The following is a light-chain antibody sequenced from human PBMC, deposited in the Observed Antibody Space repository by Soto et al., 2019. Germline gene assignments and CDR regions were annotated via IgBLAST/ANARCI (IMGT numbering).Light chain of an antibody. CDR1: QSVSSK. V-gene: IGKV3-15*01. Sequence: EIVMTQSPATLSVSPGDRAALSCRASQSVSSKLAWYQQRPGQAPRFLIYGASTRATGVPARFSGRGSGTEFTLTISSLQSEDFAVYYCQQYTNWPPTTFGQGTRLEI. CDR3: QQYTNWPPTT. J-gene: IGKJ5*01. CDR2: GAS.